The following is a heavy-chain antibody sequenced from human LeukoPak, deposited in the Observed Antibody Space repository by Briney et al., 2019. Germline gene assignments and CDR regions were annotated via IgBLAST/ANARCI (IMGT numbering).Heavy chain of an antibody. CDR2: LNGSGST. D-gene: IGHD3-22*01. J-gene: IGHJ6*02. Sequence: RASETLSLTCAVYGGSLSNYFWSWIRQSPGKGLEWIGELNGSGSTNNNPSLKSRVTMSVDTSKNQFSLKLSSVTAADTAVYYCARDRTYYYDSSGFSPYYYYGMDVWGQGTTVTVSS. V-gene: IGHV4-34*01. CDR1: GGSLSNYF. CDR3: ARDRTYYYDSSGFSPYYYYGMDV.